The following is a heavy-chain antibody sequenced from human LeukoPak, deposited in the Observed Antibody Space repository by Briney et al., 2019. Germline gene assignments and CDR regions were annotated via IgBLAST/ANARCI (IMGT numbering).Heavy chain of an antibody. J-gene: IGHJ4*02. CDR1: GGSISSGGYY. D-gene: IGHD3-22*01. Sequence: PSQTLSLTCTVSGGSISSGGYYWSWIRQPPGKGLEWIGYIYHSGITYYNPSLKSRVTISVDTSKNQFSLKLSSVTAADTAVYYCARAMGGDYDSSGYWDFDYWGQGTLVTVSS. CDR3: ARAMGGDYDSSGYWDFDY. CDR2: IYHSGIT. V-gene: IGHV4-30-2*01.